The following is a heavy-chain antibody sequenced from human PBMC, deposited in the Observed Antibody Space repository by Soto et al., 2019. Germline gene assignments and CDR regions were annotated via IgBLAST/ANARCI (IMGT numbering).Heavy chain of an antibody. CDR3: ARDLGSSGWYGSRYFDY. CDR1: GGSISSYY. Sequence: SETLSLTCTVSGGSISSYYWSWIRQPPGKGLEWIGYIYYSGSTNYNPTLKSRVTISVDTSKNQFSLKLSSVTAADTAVYYCARDLGSSGWYGSRYFDYWGQGTLVTVSS. J-gene: IGHJ4*02. D-gene: IGHD6-19*01. CDR2: IYYSGST. V-gene: IGHV4-59*01.